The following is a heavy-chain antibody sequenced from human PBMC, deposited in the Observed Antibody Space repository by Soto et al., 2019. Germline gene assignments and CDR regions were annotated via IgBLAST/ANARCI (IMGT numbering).Heavy chain of an antibody. CDR2: IYPGDSDT. D-gene: IGHD3-22*01. CDR3: ARTLYYYDSSGYYSTVGAFDI. Sequence: PGESLKISCKGSGYSFTSYWIGWVRQMPGKGLEWMGIIYPGDSDTRYSPSFQGQVTISADKSISPAYLQWSSLKASDTAMYYCARTLYYYDSSGYYSTVGAFDIWGQGTMVTVSS. V-gene: IGHV5-51*01. J-gene: IGHJ3*02. CDR1: GYSFTSYW.